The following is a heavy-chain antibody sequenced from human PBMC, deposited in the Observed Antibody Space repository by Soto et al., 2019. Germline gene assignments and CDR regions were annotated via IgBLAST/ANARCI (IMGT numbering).Heavy chain of an antibody. CDR2: IIPIFGTA. J-gene: IGHJ5*02. CDR3: ARDPLGAVTLGLKWFDP. V-gene: IGHV1-69*06. CDR1: GGTFSSYA. Sequence: SVKVSCKASGGTFSSYAISWVRQAPGQGLEWMGGIIPIFGTANYAQKFQGRVTITADKSTSTAYMELSSLRSEDTAVYYCARDPLGAVTLGLKWFDPWGQGTLVTVSS. D-gene: IGHD5-12*01.